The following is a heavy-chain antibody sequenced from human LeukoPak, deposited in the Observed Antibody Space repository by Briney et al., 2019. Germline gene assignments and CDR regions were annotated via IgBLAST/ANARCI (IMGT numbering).Heavy chain of an antibody. V-gene: IGHV3-7*01. D-gene: IGHD6-19*01. Sequence: HTGGSLRLSCAASGFTFSSYWMSWVRQAPGKGLEWVANIKQDGSEKYYVDSVKGRFTISRDNAKNSLYLQMNSLRAEDTAVYYCARLSSGWYVPGFDYWGQGTLVTVSS. CDR1: GFTFSSYW. CDR3: ARLSSGWYVPGFDY. J-gene: IGHJ4*02. CDR2: IKQDGSEK.